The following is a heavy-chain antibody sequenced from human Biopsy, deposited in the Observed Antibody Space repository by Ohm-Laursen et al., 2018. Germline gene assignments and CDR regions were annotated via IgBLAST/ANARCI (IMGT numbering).Heavy chain of an antibody. J-gene: IGHJ6*02. CDR3: ARDTRWSPYSMDV. D-gene: IGHD4-23*01. Sequence: SLRLSCSATGFSFSDYHMSWIRQAPGRGLEWASYISGGGTIYYGDSMKGRVTISRDNAKNSLYLQTHSLRAEDTAVYYCARDTRWSPYSMDVWGQGTTVTVSS. CDR1: GFSFSDYH. CDR2: ISGGGTI. V-gene: IGHV3-11*01.